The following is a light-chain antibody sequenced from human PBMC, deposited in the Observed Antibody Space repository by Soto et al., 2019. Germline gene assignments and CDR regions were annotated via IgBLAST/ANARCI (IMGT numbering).Light chain of an antibody. CDR2: GAS. V-gene: IGKV3-15*01. CDR1: QSVSNN. Sequence: EIVMTQSPATLSLSPGERATLSCRASQSVSNNLAWYQHKPGQAPRLLIYGASTRATGIPARFSGSGSGTEFTLTISSLQSEDFALYYCQQYNNWPPLTFGGGTKVEIK. J-gene: IGKJ4*01. CDR3: QQYNNWPPLT.